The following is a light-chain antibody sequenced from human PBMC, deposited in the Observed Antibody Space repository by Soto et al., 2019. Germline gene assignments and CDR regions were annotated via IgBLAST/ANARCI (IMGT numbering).Light chain of an antibody. CDR2: DDS. CDR1: NLATKS. Sequence: SSELTQPPSVSLDPGQTACFIFGVLNLATKSVHWYRHKPGQAPVLVVYDDSDRPSGIPERFSGSNSGNTATRTISRVEAGDEAEYYCQVWAGSTDWVFGGVTQLTVL. V-gene: IGLV3-21*02. J-gene: IGLJ3*02. CDR3: QVWAGSTDWV.